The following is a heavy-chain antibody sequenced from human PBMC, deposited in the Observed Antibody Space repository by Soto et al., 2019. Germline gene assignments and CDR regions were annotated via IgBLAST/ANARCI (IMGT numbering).Heavy chain of an antibody. CDR1: GFTFSSYA. Sequence: PGGSLRLSCAASGFTFSSYAMHWVRQAPGKGLEWVAVISYDGSNKYYADSVKGRFTISRDNSKNTLYLQMNSLRAEDTAVYYCAREYYDFWSGYYQVYYYYYGMDVWGQGTTVTVSS. V-gene: IGHV3-30-3*01. D-gene: IGHD3-3*01. CDR2: ISYDGSNK. J-gene: IGHJ6*02. CDR3: AREYYDFWSGYYQVYYYYYGMDV.